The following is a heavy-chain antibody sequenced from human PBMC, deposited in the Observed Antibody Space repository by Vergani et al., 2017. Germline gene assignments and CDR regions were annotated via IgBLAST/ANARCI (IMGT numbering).Heavy chain of an antibody. D-gene: IGHD1-26*01. CDR3: AKDVWGATRGGGYFDY. CDR1: GFTFSSYG. CDR2: ISYDGSNK. V-gene: IGHV3-30*18. Sequence: QVQLVESGGGVVQPGRSLRLSCAASGFTFSSYGMHWVRQAPGKGLEWVAVISYDGSNKYYADSVKGRFTISRDNSKNTLYLQMNSLRAEDTAVYYCAKDVWGATRGGGYFDYWGQGTLVTVSS. J-gene: IGHJ4*02.